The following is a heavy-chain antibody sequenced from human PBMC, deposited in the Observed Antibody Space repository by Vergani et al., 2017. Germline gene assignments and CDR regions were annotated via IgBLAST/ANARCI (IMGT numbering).Heavy chain of an antibody. J-gene: IGHJ4*02. CDR3: VKDTFGGVDGPTDY. CDR1: GFTFSSYA. V-gene: IGHV3-64D*06. CDR2: ISSNGGST. Sequence: EVQLVESGGGLVQPGGSLRLSCSASGFTFSSYAMHWVRQAPGKGLEYVSAISSNGGSTYYADSVKCRFTISRDNSKNTLYLQMSSLRAEDTAVYYCVKDTFGGVDGPTDYWGQGTLVTVSS. D-gene: IGHD3-16*01.